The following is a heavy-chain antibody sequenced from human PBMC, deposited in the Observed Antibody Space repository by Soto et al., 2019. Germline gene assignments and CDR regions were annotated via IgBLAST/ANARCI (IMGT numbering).Heavy chain of an antibody. CDR2: IYYSGST. J-gene: IGHJ4*02. CDR1: GGSISSYY. CDR3: ARAKLVLGSSHIDY. Sequence: SETLSLTCTVSGGSISSYYWSWIRQPPGKGLEWIGYIYYSGSTNYNPSLKSRVTISVDTSKNQFSLKLSSVTAADTAVYYCARAKLVLGSSHIDYWGQGTLVTVSS. V-gene: IGHV4-59*01. D-gene: IGHD1-7*01.